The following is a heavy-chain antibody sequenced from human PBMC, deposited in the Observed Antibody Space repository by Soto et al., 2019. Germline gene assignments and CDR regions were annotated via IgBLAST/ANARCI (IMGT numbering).Heavy chain of an antibody. CDR2: ISYDGSNK. CDR3: ARMNGFDSSGYYDPTPFDY. Sequence: GGSLRLSCAASGFTFSSYAMHWVRQAPGKGLEWVAVISYDGSNKYYADSVKGRFTISRDNSKNTLYLQMNSLRAEETAVYYCARMNGFDSSGYYDPTPFDYWGQGTLVTVSS. J-gene: IGHJ4*02. CDR1: GFTFSSYA. V-gene: IGHV3-30-3*01. D-gene: IGHD3-22*01.